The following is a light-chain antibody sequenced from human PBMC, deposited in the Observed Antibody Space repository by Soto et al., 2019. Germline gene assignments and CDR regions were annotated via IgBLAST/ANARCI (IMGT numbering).Light chain of an antibody. CDR2: NAS. CDR3: QQYGSSHQT. Sequence: DIMLTHSPGTLSLSPGERATLSCRAIQSFSSSYLAWYQQKPGQAPRLLIHNASSRATGIPERFSGSGSGTDFTLTISRLEPEDFAVYYCQQYGSSHQTFGQGTKVDIK. CDR1: QSFSSSY. V-gene: IGKV3-20*01. J-gene: IGKJ1*01.